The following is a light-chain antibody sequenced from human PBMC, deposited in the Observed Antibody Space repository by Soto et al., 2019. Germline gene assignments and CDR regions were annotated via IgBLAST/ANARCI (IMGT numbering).Light chain of an antibody. CDR2: GAS. CDR3: QQRSNWPRT. J-gene: IGKJ1*01. Sequence: EIVMTQSPVTLSVSPGGRATLSCRASQSISDTLAWYQQKPGQAPRLLIHGASTRAPGFPARFSGSGSGTDFTLTISSLEPEDFAVYYCQQRSNWPRTFGQGTKVDIK. V-gene: IGKV3-15*01. CDR1: QSISDT.